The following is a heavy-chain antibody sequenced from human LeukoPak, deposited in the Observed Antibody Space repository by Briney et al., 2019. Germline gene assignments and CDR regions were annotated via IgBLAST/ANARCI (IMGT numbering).Heavy chain of an antibody. CDR3: ARHVWYSNWFDP. J-gene: IGHJ5*02. CDR1: GFTVSSNY. CDR2: INHSGST. Sequence: PGGSLRLSCAASGFTVSSNYMSWIRQPPGKGLEWIGEINHSGSTNYNPSLKSRVTISVDTSKNQFSLKLSSVTAADTAVYYCARHVWYSNWFDPWGQGTLVTVSS. D-gene: IGHD6-13*01. V-gene: IGHV4-34*01.